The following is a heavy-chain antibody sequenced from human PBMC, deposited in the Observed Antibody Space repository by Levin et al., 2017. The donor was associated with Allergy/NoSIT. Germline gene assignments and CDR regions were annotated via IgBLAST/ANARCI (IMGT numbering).Heavy chain of an antibody. CDR2: FYYSGTT. Sequence: SETLSLTCSVSGESVSGDDYYWGWIRQPPGKGLEWIGSFYYSGTTYYNPSLKSRVTISIDTSRNQFSLNLNSVTAVDTAVYYCARAKKLLWSVGWFDSWGRGILVPVSS. J-gene: IGHJ5*01. V-gene: IGHV4-39*01. CDR1: GESVSGDDYY. CDR3: ARAKKLLWSVGWFDS. D-gene: IGHD3-3*01.